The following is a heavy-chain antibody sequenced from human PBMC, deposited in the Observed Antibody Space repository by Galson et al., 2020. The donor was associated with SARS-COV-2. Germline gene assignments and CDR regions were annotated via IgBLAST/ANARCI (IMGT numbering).Heavy chain of an antibody. D-gene: IGHD5-18*01. Sequence: ASVKVSCKTSGYIFTAYFLHWARQAPGQGLEWMGWINPHNGDTKYAQQFQGRVTMTRDTSIKTAYMEVASLKYDDTAVYFCARVGDSYGALHWFDPWGQGTQVTVSS. V-gene: IGHV1-2*02. CDR1: GYIFTAYF. CDR3: ARVGDSYGALHWFDP. J-gene: IGHJ5*02. CDR2: INPHNGDT.